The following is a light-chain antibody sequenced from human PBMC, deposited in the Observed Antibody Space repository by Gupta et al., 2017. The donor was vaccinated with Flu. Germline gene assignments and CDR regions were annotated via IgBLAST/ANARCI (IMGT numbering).Light chain of an antibody. CDR2: KVS. Sequence: DVVMTQSPLSLPVTLGQPASISCRSSQGLVSSDGNTYLHWFQQRPGLSPRRLIYKVSNRDSWVSDTFSRTASGTDFTLKIIRVDAEHIRVYYCRQGKHWAFTFGQETK. V-gene: IGKV2-30*01. J-gene: IGKJ2*01. CDR3: RQGKHWAFT. CDR1: QGLVSSDGNTY.